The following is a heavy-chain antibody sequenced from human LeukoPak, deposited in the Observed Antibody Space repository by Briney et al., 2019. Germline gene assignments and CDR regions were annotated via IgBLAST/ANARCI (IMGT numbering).Heavy chain of an antibody. Sequence: ASVKVSCKASGYTFTSYGISWVRQAPGQGLEWMGWISAYNGNTNYAQKLQGRVTMTTDTSTSKAYTEMRSLRSDATAVYYCASVYCSSTSCPRGDYYYGMDVWGQGTTVTVSS. CDR3: ASVYCSSTSCPRGDYYYGMDV. CDR1: GYTFTSYG. CDR2: ISAYNGNT. V-gene: IGHV1-18*01. D-gene: IGHD2-2*01. J-gene: IGHJ6*02.